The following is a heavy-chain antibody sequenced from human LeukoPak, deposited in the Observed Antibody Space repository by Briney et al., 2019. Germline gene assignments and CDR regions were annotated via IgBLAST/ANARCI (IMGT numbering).Heavy chain of an antibody. D-gene: IGHD3-9*01. V-gene: IGHV1-69*13. Sequence: GASVKVSCKASRGTVSSYAISWVRQAPGQGLEWMGGIIPIFGTANYAQKFQGRVTITADESTSTAYMELSSLRSEDTAVYYCARAHVLRYFDWFRGLLDYWGQGTLVTVSS. CDR2: IIPIFGTA. CDR1: RGTVSSYA. CDR3: ARAHVLRYFDWFRGLLDY. J-gene: IGHJ4*02.